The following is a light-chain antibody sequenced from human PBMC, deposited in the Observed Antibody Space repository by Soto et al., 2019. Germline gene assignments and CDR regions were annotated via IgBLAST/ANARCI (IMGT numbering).Light chain of an antibody. CDR3: QQYGTPPFI. CDR2: GVS. CDR1: QSVSSS. V-gene: IGKV3-20*01. Sequence: EIVLTQSPDTLSLSPGEGATLSCRASQSVSSSLAWYQQRPGQAPRLLIYGVSIRAIGIPDRFSGSGAGTDFTLTVSRLEPEDFAVYHCQQYGTPPFIFGGGTKVEIK. J-gene: IGKJ4*01.